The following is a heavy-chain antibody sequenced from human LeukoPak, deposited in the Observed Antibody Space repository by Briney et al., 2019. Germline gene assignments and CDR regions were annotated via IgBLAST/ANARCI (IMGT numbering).Heavy chain of an antibody. CDR2: IIPIFGTA. D-gene: IGHD5-18*01. CDR1: GGTFSSYA. J-gene: IGHJ4*02. CDR3: AINTAMVSGRFDY. Sequence: GASVKVSCKASGGTFSSYAISWVRQAPGQGLEWMGGIIPIFGTANYAQKFQGRVTITADKSTSTAYMELSSLRSEDTAVYYCAINTAMVSGRFDYWGQGTLVTVSS. V-gene: IGHV1-69*06.